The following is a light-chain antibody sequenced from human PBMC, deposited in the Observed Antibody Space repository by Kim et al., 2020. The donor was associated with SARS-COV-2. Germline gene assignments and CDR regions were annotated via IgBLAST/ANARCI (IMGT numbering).Light chain of an antibody. V-gene: IGKV3-15*01. CDR3: QQYKNWPPWT. CDR1: QSVASD. J-gene: IGKJ1*01. Sequence: SPGERATLSCRASQSVASDLAWYQQKSGQPPRLLIYGAAIRATGVPARFRGSGSGTEFTLTISNLQSEDFGVYYCQQYKNWPPWTFGQGTKVDIK. CDR2: GAA.